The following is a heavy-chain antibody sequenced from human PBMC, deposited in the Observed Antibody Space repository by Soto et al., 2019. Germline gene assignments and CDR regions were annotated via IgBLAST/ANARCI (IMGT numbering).Heavy chain of an antibody. Sequence: QVQLQVSGPGLVKPSETLSLPCSVSGASISSYYFSWFRQPHGKVLEWIGHMHYGGNGDYNPSLRSTVTISVDQSTNQFSLIMYSVNYADTALYYCARQGFVAIRGLVDVWGQGPTVTVAS. CDR1: GASISSYY. CDR3: ARQGFVAIRGLVDV. V-gene: IGHV4-59*08. J-gene: IGHJ6*02. D-gene: IGHD3-10*01. CDR2: MHYGGNG.